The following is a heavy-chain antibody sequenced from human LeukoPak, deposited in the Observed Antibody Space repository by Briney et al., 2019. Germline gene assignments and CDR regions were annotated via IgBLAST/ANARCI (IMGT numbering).Heavy chain of an antibody. CDR3: ARLWDSSSSLDY. J-gene: IGHJ4*02. CDR2: IYYSGGT. Sequence: PSETLSLTCTVSGGSISSYYWTWIRQPPGKGLGLEWIGYIYYSGGTNYNPSLKSLVTISIDTSKNQVSLKLSSVTAADTAVYYCARLWDSSSSLDYWGQGTLVTVSS. V-gene: IGHV4-59*08. CDR1: GGSISSYY. D-gene: IGHD6-6*01.